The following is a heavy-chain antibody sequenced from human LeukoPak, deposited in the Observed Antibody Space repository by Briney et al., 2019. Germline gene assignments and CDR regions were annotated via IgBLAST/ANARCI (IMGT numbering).Heavy chain of an antibody. CDR2: ISAYNGNT. CDR1: GYTFTSYG. J-gene: IGHJ5*02. Sequence: ASVKVSCKASGYTFTSYGISWVRQAPGQGLEWMGWISAYNGNTNYAQKLQGRVTMTTDTSTSTAYMELRSLRSDDTAVYYCARQYSSSWYGNWFDPWGQGTLATVSS. D-gene: IGHD6-13*01. CDR3: ARQYSSSWYGNWFDP. V-gene: IGHV1-18*01.